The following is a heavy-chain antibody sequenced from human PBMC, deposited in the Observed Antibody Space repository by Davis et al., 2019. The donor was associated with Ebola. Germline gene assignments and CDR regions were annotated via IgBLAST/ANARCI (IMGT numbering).Heavy chain of an antibody. D-gene: IGHD7-27*01. Sequence: GESLKISCAASGFMFSNYWMAWGRQAPGKGLEWVAHITEDGSVKDYVDSVKGRFTISRANAKKSVYLQMNSLRVEDTAVYYCVRDGWGSLFDYWGQGTLVTVSS. J-gene: IGHJ4*02. CDR1: GFMFSNYW. CDR3: VRDGWGSLFDY. V-gene: IGHV3-7*03. CDR2: ITEDGSVK.